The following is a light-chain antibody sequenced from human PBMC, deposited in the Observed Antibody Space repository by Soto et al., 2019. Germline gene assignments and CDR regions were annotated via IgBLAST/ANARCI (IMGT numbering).Light chain of an antibody. CDR1: QSVLYSSNNKNY. CDR2: WAS. J-gene: IGKJ1*01. CDR3: QQYYSPPWT. V-gene: IGKV4-1*01. Sequence: DIVMTQSPDSLAVSLGERATINCKSSQSVLYSSNNKNYLAWYQQKPGQPPKLLIYWASTRESGVPDRFSGRGSGTDFTLTISRLQAADLACYYCQQYYSPPWTFGQGTKVEIK.